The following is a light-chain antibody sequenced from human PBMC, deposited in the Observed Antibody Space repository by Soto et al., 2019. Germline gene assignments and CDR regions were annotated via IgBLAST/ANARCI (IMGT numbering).Light chain of an antibody. Sequence: QSVLTQPPSASGTPGQRVTISCSGSSSNIETNDIFWHQQLSGSLIYDDDKRPSGIPDRFSGSKSGTSATLGITGFQTGDEADHYCGSWDSSLSAYVFGTGTKVTVL. J-gene: IGLJ1*01. CDR2: DDD. CDR1: SSNIETND. CDR3: GSWDSSLSAYV. V-gene: IGLV1-51*01.